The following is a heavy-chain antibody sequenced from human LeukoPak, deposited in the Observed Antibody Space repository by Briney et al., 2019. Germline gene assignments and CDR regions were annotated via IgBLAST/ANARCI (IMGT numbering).Heavy chain of an antibody. CDR1: TDSFSSHY. V-gene: IGHV4-59*11. CDR2: ISYIGST. J-gene: IGHJ3*02. CDR3: ARDVVTVTKGFDI. Sequence: SETLSLTCAVSTDSFSSHYWTWIRQPPGMGLEWIGYISYIGSTNYNPSLKSRVTISIDTSKNQFSLRLSSVTAADTAVYYCARDVVTVTKGFDIWGQGTMVSVSS. D-gene: IGHD4-17*01.